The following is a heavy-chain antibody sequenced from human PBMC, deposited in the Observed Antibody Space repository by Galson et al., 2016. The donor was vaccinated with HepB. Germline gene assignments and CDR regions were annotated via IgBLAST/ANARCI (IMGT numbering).Heavy chain of an antibody. V-gene: IGHV5-51*01. J-gene: IGHJ5*02. CDR3: ARPHGPPGRNYYGGHVPNWFDP. CDR2: IYPGDSDT. D-gene: IGHD4-23*01. Sequence: QSGAEVKKPGESLTISCKASGYSFTTYWIGWVRQMPGKGLEWMGMIYPGDSDTRYRPSFQGQVTISADKSITTTYLHWSSLKASDTAMYYCARPHGPPGRNYYGGHVPNWFDPWGQGTLVTVSS. CDR1: GYSFTTYW.